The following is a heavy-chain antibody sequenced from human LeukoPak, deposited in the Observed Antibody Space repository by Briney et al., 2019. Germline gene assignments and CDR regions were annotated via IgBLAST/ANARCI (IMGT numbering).Heavy chain of an antibody. CDR1: GFTFSSYS. J-gene: IGHJ4*02. V-gene: IGHV3-21*01. CDR2: ISSSSSYI. D-gene: IGHD2-2*02. Sequence: PGGSLRLSCAASGFTFSSYSMNWVRQAPGKGLEWVSSISSSSSYIYYADSVKGRFTISRDNAKNSLYLQMNSLRAEDTAVYYCAKDQVPAAIGELGLGFDYWGQGTLVTVSS. CDR3: AKDQVPAAIGELGLGFDY.